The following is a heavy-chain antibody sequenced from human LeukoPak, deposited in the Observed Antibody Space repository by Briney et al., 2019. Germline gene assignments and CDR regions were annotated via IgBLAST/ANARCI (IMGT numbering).Heavy chain of an antibody. CDR1: GFTFSSYA. V-gene: IGHV3-23*01. Sequence: GGSLRLSCAASGFTFSSYAMSWVRQAPGKGLEWVSAISGSGGSTYYADSVKGRFTISRDNSKNTLCLQMNSLRAEDTAVYYCAKEGGRFLEWLLYAGGVDYWGQGTLVTVSS. CDR3: AKEGGRFLEWLLYAGGVDY. J-gene: IGHJ4*02. D-gene: IGHD3-3*01. CDR2: ISGSGGST.